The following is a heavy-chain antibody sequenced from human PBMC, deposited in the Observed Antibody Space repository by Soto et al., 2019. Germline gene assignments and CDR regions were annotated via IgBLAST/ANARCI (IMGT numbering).Heavy chain of an antibody. V-gene: IGHV4-59*01. D-gene: IGHD3-3*01. CDR3: ARGEAFWSGYSYYYYGMDV. Sequence: SETLSLTCTVSGGSISSYYWSWIRQPPGKGLEWIGYIYYSGSTNYNPSLKSRVTISVDTSKNQFSLKLSSVTAADTAVYYCARGEAFWSGYSYYYYGMDVCGKGTTVSVSS. J-gene: IGHJ6*04. CDR2: IYYSGST. CDR1: GGSISSYY.